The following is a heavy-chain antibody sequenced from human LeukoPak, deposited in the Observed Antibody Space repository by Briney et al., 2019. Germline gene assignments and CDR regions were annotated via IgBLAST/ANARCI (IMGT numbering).Heavy chain of an antibody. Sequence: SVKVSCKASGGTFSSYAISWVRQAPGQGLEWMGRIIPILGIANYAQKFQGRVTITADKSTSTAYMELSSLRSEDTAVYYCAREDYYDSSGYYDYWGQGTLVTVSS. J-gene: IGHJ4*02. CDR2: IIPILGIA. CDR1: GGTFSSYA. V-gene: IGHV1-69*04. D-gene: IGHD3-22*01. CDR3: AREDYYDSSGYYDY.